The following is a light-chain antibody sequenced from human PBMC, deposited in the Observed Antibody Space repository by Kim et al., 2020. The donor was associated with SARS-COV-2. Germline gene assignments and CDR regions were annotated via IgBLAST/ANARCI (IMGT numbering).Light chain of an antibody. CDR3: QQRANWIT. V-gene: IGKV3-11*01. CDR1: QSVGSS. Sequence: EIVLTQSPATLSLSPGGRATLSCRASQSVGSSLAWYQHKPGQAPRLVISDASDRATGIPARFSGSGSGTDFSLTISYIEPEDFAVYYCQQRANWITFGPGTKVDIK. J-gene: IGKJ3*01. CDR2: DAS.